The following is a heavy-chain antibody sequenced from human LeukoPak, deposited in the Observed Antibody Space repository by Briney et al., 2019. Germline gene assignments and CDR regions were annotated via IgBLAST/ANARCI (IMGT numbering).Heavy chain of an antibody. CDR1: GFTFSSYA. CDR2: VNHSGST. J-gene: IGHJ6*02. CDR3: ARVLLGFGEGPAPNYYFYAMDI. V-gene: IGHV4-34*01. Sequence: GSLRLSCAASGFTFSSYAMSWVRQPPGKGLEWIGEVNHSGSTNSNPSLKSRVTISVDSSKRRFSLKLRSVTAADTAVYYCARVLLGFGEGPAPNYYFYAMDIWGQGTTVTVSS. D-gene: IGHD3-10*01.